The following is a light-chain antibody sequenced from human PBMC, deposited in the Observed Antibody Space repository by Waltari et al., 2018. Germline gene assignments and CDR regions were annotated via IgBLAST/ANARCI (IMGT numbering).Light chain of an antibody. J-gene: IGLJ1*01. CDR1: SSDVGGYNH. CDR3: SSYTSSSIPYV. V-gene: IGLV2-14*01. CDR2: EVS. Sequence: QSALTQAASVSGSPGQSITISCTGTSSDVGGYNHASWYQHHPGKATKLIISEVSNRPSGVSYRFSGSKSGNTASLTISGLQAEDEADYYCSSYTSSSIPYVFGTGTKVTVL.